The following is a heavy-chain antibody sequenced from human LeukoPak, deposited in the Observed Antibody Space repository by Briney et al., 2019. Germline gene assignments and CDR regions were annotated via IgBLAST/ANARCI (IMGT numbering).Heavy chain of an antibody. CDR3: GREVPGGTTSLDC. Sequence: GGSLRLSCAASGFTFSSYEMSWIRQAPGKGLEWVANIKEDGSDKNYVDSVRGRFTISRDNAKNALYLQMNSLRAEDTAVYYCGREVPGGTTSLDCWGQGTVVTVSP. CDR1: GFTFSSYE. CDR2: IKEDGSDK. D-gene: IGHD1-7*01. V-gene: IGHV3-7*04. J-gene: IGHJ4*02.